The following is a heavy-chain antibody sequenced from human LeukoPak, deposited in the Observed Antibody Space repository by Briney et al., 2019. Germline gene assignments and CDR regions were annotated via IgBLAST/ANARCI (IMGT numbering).Heavy chain of an antibody. CDR3: ARDRSSGSSFHY. CDR2: INPSGGST. D-gene: IGHD3-10*01. V-gene: IGHV1-46*01. J-gene: IGHJ4*02. CDR1: GYTFSSYY. Sequence: ASVKVSCKASGYTFSSYYMHWVRQAPGQGLEWMGIINPSGGSTTYAQRFQGRVTMTRDTSTSTVYMELSSLRSEDTAVYYCARDRSSGSSFHYWGPGTLVTVSS.